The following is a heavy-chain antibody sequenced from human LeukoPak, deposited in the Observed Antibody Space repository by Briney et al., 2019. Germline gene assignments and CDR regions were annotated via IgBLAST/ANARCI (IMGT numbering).Heavy chain of an antibody. CDR2: IYYSGST. D-gene: IGHD1-26*01. CDR3: ALGDSITSVDY. CDR1: GGSISSSSYY. V-gene: IGHV4-39*07. J-gene: IGHJ4*02. Sequence: SETLSLTCTVSGGSISSSSYYWGWIRQPPGKGLEWIGSIYYSGSTYYNPSLKSRVTISVDTSKNQFSLKLSSVTAADTAVYYCALGDSITSVDYWGQGTLVTVSS.